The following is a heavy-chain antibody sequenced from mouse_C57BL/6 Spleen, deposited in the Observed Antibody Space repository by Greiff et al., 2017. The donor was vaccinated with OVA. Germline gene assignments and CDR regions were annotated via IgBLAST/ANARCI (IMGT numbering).Heavy chain of an antibody. CDR2: ISSGSSTI. CDR3: ARLDYYAKDY. CDR1: GFTFSDYG. Sequence: EVQLVESGGGLVKPGGSLKLSCAASGFTFSDYGMHWVRQAPEKGLEWVAYISSGSSTIYYADTVKGRFTISRDNVKNTLFLQMTSLRSEDTAMYYCARLDYYAKDYWGQGTSVTVSS. J-gene: IGHJ4*01. V-gene: IGHV5-17*01.